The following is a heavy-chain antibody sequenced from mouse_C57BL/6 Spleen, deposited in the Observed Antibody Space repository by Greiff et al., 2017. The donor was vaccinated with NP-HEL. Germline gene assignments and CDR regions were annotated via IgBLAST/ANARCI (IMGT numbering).Heavy chain of an antibody. V-gene: IGHV5-4*01. D-gene: IGHD2-1*01. CDR2: ISDGGSYT. J-gene: IGHJ2*01. Sequence: EVKLVESGGGLVKPGGSLKLSCAASGFTFSSYAMSWVRQTPEKRLEWVATISDGGSYTYYPDNVKGRFTISRDNAKNNLYMQMSHLKSEDTAMYYCARDLIYYGNPFDYWGQGTTLTVSS. CDR1: GFTFSSYA. CDR3: ARDLIYYGNPFDY.